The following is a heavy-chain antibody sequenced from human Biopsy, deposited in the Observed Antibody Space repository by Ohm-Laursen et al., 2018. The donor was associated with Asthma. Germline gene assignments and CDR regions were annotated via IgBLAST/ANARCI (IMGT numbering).Heavy chain of an antibody. D-gene: IGHD6-13*01. V-gene: IGHV1-2*06. J-gene: IGHJ5*02. CDR2: INPNSGGT. CDR3: ARGQKSAGDRWFDP. CDR1: GYTFIGYH. Sequence: ASVKVSCKTSGYTFIGYHIHWVRQAPGQGLEWLGRINPNSGGTNFAQKFQGRVTMTRDTSISTAYMELSRLRSDDTAVYYCARGQKSAGDRWFDPWGQGTLVTVSS.